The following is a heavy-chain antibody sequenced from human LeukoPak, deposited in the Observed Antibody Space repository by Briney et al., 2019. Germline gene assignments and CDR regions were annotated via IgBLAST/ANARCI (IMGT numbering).Heavy chain of an antibody. CDR1: GGSISSYY. CDR2: IYYSGST. D-gene: IGHD1-26*01. CDR3: ARNGGSGTYYDGSFDY. Sequence: SETLCLTCTVSGGSISSYYWSWIRQPPGKGLEWIGYIYYSGSTNYNPSLKSRVTMSVDTSKNQFSLKLSSVTAADTAVYYCARNGGSGTYYDGSFDYWGQGNPVTVSS. V-gene: IGHV4-59*12. J-gene: IGHJ4*02.